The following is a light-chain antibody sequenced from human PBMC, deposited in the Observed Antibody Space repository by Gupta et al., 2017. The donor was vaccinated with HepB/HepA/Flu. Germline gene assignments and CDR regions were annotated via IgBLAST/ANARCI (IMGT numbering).Light chain of an antibody. J-gene: IGLJ2*01. CDR1: NIGSKS. Sequence: SYVLTQPPSVSVAPGKTARITCGGNNIGSKSVHWYQQKPGQAPVRVIYYDSDRPSGIPERFSGSNSGNTATRTISRVEAGDEADDDCQVWDSSSDHVVFGGGTKLTVL. CDR2: YDS. V-gene: IGLV3-21*04. CDR3: QVWDSSSDHVV.